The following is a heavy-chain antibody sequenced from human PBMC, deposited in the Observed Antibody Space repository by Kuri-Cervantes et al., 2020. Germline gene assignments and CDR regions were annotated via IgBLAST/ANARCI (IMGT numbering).Heavy chain of an antibody. CDR2: ISSSSSYI. J-gene: IGHJ4*02. V-gene: IGHV3-21*01. D-gene: IGHD6-19*01. CDR1: GFTFSSYG. CDR3: ARADYGYSSGCIDY. Sequence: GESLKISCAASGFTFSSYGMHWVRQAPGKGLELVSSISSSSSYIYYADSVKGRFTISRDNAKNSLYLQMNSLRAEDTAVYYCARADYGYSSGCIDYWGQGTLVTVSS.